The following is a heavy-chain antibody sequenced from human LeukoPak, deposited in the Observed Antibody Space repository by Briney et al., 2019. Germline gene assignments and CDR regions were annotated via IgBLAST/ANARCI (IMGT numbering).Heavy chain of an antibody. J-gene: IGHJ4*02. CDR3: ARENEVCSSTSCYSD. CDR1: GGTFSIYA. V-gene: IGHV1-69*13. CDR2: IIPIFGTA. D-gene: IGHD2-2*01. Sequence: ASVTVSFTASGGTFSIYAISWVRQAHGQGLEWMGGIIPIFGTANYAQKFQGRVTITADESTSTAYMELSSLRSEDTAVYYCARENEVCSSTSCYSDWGQGTLVTVSS.